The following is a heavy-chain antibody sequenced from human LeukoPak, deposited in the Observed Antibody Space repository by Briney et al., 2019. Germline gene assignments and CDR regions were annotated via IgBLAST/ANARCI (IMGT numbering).Heavy chain of an antibody. J-gene: IGHJ4*02. CDR3: ARGKSGGRFDY. Sequence: SETLSLTCAVYGGSFSGYYWSWIRQPAGKGLEWIGRIYTSGSTNYNPSLKSRVIMSVDTSKNHFSLKLSSVTAADTAVYYCARGKSGGRFDYRGQGTLVTVSS. CDR2: IYTSGST. V-gene: IGHV4-59*10. CDR1: GGSFSGYY. D-gene: IGHD3-16*01.